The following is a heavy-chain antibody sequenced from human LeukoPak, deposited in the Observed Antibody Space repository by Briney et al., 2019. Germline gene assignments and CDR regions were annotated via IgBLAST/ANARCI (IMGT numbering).Heavy chain of an antibody. J-gene: IGHJ5*02. V-gene: IGHV4-39*01. D-gene: IGHD6-13*01. CDR2: MYYSGKT. CDR3: ARHRIAVAGTTHNWFDP. CDR1: GGSVSSSGYY. Sequence: SETVSLTCSVSGGSVSSSGYYWGWIRQPPGKGLEWIGSMYYSGKTYCNPSLKSRVTISVDTSKNQVSLKLSSVTAADTAVYYCARHRIAVAGTTHNWFDPWGQGTLVTVSS.